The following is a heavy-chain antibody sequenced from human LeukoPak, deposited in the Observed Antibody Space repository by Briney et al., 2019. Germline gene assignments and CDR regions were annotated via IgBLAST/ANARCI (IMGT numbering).Heavy chain of an antibody. CDR1: GGSFIGNY. CDR3: AKGSGYEAQYYYYYMDV. Sequence: SETLSLTCAVYGGSFIGNYWSWIRQPPGKGLEWIGEINHSGSTNYNPSLKSRFTISVDTSKNQFSLKLSSVTAADTAVYYCAKGSGYEAQYYYYYMDVWGKGTTVTISS. CDR2: INHSGST. V-gene: IGHV4-34*01. J-gene: IGHJ6*03. D-gene: IGHD5-12*01.